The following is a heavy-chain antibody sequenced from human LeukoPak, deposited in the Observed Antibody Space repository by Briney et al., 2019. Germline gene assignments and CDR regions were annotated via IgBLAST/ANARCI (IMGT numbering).Heavy chain of an antibody. CDR3: ARLATSIAAAGAFDY. J-gene: IGHJ4*02. Sequence: PGGSLRLSCAASGFTFSSYSMNWVRQAPGKGLEWVSSISSSSSYIYYADSVKGRFTISRDNAKNSLYLQMNSLRAEDTAVYYCARLATSIAAAGAFDYWGQGTLVTVSS. D-gene: IGHD6-13*01. V-gene: IGHV3-21*01. CDR2: ISSSSSYI. CDR1: GFTFSSYS.